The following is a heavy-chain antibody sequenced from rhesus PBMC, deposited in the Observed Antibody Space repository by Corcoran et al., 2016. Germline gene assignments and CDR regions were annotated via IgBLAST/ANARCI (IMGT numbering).Heavy chain of an antibody. CDR1: GFSLSTSGMR. D-gene: IGHD3-34*01. CDR3: ARVRNWGRWLFDV. Sequence: QVTLRESGPALVKPTQTLTLTCTFSGFSLSTSGMRVSWIRQPPGKALEWLESIDWDDDKYYTTSLKSRLTISKDTSKDQVVLTMTHMGPVDTATYFCARVRNWGRWLFDVWGPGVLVTVSS. CDR2: IDWDDDK. J-gene: IGHJ5-1*01. V-gene: IGHV2S2*01.